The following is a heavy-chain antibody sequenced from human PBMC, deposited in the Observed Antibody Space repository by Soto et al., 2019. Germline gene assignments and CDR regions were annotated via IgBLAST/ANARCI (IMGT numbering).Heavy chain of an antibody. J-gene: IGHJ6*02. CDR2: IYSGGST. Sequence: GGSLRLSCAASGFSVSSSDMSWVRQVPGEGLEWVSVIYSGGSTHDADYVKGRFSVSRDTSKNTVYLQMNSLRVDDTAVYYCGASSRKDYHFAMDVWGQGTAVTVSS. CDR1: GFSVSSSD. CDR3: GASSRKDYHFAMDV. V-gene: IGHV3-53*01. D-gene: IGHD6-6*01.